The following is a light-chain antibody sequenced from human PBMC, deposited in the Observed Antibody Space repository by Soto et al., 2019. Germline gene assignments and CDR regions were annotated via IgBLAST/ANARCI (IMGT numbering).Light chain of an antibody. V-gene: IGKV3-15*01. Sequence: IHMAHSPATLSVSPWEGATLSCRASQSVSSNLAWYQQKPGQAPRLLIYGASTRATGIPARFSGSGSGTDFTLTISRLEPEDFAVYYCQQYGSSPLTFGGGTKVDIK. CDR1: QSVSSN. J-gene: IGKJ4*01. CDR3: QQYGSSPLT. CDR2: GAS.